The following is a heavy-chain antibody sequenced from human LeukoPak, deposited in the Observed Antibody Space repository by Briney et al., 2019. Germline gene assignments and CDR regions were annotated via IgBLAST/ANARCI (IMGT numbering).Heavy chain of an antibody. V-gene: IGHV1-58*01. CDR2: IVVGSGNT. CDR3: AADAAYCGGDCYFT. D-gene: IGHD2-21*02. Sequence: ASVKVSCKASGFTFTSSAVQWVRQARGQRLEWIGWIVVGSGNTNYAQKFQERVTITRDMSTNTAYMELSSLRSEDTAVYYCAADAAYCGGDCYFTWGQGTLVTVSS. J-gene: IGHJ5*02. CDR1: GFTFTSSA.